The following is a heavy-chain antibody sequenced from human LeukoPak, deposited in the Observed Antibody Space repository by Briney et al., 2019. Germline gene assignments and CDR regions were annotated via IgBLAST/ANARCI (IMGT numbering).Heavy chain of an antibody. D-gene: IGHD4-23*01. J-gene: IGHJ4*02. V-gene: IGHV4-34*01. Sequence: KPSETLSLTCAVYGGSFSGYYWSWIRQPPGKGLEWIGEINHSGSTNYNPSLKSRVTISVDTSKNQFSLKLSSVTAADTAVYYCARGHNSARRDFDYWGQGTLVTASS. CDR2: INHSGST. CDR3: ARGHNSARRDFDY. CDR1: GGSFSGYY.